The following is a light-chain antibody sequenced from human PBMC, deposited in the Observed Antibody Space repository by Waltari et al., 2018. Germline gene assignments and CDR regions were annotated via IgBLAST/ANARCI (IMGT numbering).Light chain of an antibody. CDR2: GAS. V-gene: IGKV3-20*01. CDR3: HLYGSART. CDR1: QSVSNNY. Sequence: NVLTQSPGTLSLSPGERATLSCRASQSVSNNYLAWYQHQPGQAPMLLIYGASSRATCIPDRFSGSGSGTDFTLTISRLEPEDSAVYFCHLYGSARTFGGGTKVEIK. J-gene: IGKJ4*01.